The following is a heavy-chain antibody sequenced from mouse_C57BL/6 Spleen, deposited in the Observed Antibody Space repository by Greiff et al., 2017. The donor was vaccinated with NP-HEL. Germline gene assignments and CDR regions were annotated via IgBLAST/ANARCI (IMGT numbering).Heavy chain of an antibody. Sequence: QAPLQQPGPELVPPLSSFPPSFPSSVSPFPLSFLPFFPPLPFPVLYFIFSIDPINCGTNYNEKFKSKATLTVDKSSSTAYMQLSSLTSEDSAVYYCARGVTTVVEYFDYWGQGTTLTVSS. CDR2: IDPINCGT. J-gene: IGHJ2*01. D-gene: IGHD1-1*01. CDR1: VSPFPLSF. V-gene: IGHV1-53*01. CDR3: ARGVTTVVEYFDY.